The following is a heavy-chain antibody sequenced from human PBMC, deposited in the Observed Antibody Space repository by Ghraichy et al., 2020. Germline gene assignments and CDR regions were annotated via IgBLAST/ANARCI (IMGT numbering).Heavy chain of an antibody. CDR3: AREGTAWAGPNFDA. CDR1: GFTLSTHW. D-gene: IGHD6-19*01. CDR2: LNAVGSGE. Sequence: GGSLRLSCAASGFTLSTHWMTWVRQAPGKGLEWVASLNAVGSGELYADSVRGRFSISRDTARNVLSLQMRTLRADDTGMYYCAREGTAWAGPNFDAWGQGTLVSVSS. J-gene: IGHJ4*02. V-gene: IGHV3-7*03.